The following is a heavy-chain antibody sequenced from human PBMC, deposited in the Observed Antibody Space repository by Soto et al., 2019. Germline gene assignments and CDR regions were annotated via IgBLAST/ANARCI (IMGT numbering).Heavy chain of an antibody. J-gene: IGHJ6*02. Sequence: ETLSLTCTVSGGSISSYYWSWIRQPPGKGLEWIGYIYYSGSTNYNPSLKSRVTISVDTSKNQFSLKLSSVTAADTAVYYCARDESYGMDVWGQGTTVTVSS. CDR1: GGSISSYY. V-gene: IGHV4-59*01. CDR3: ARDESYGMDV. CDR2: IYYSGST.